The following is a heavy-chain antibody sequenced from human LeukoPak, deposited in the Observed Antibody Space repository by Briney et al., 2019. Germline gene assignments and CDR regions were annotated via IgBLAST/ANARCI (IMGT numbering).Heavy chain of an antibody. V-gene: IGHV4-39*07. J-gene: IGHJ6*02. CDR2: MYYTGTT. D-gene: IGHD3-22*01. CDR3: ARDRRYYYDSSGRNYYYYGMDV. Sequence: PSETLSLTCTVSGDSIGNNSYYWRWVRQPPGKGLEWIGSMYYTGTTIYSPPLKSRVTMSIDTSKNQLSLKLASVAAADTAVYYCARDRRYYYDSSGRNYYYYGMDVWGQGTAVTVSS. CDR1: GDSIGNNSYY.